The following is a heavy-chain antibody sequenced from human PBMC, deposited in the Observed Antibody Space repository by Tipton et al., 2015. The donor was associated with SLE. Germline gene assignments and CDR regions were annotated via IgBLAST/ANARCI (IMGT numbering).Heavy chain of an antibody. CDR1: GFTFSSYW. CDR3: ARDRRYSSSWPDAFDV. V-gene: IGHV3-7*01. D-gene: IGHD6-13*01. CDR2: IKQDGSEK. J-gene: IGHJ3*01. Sequence: SLRLSCAASGFTFSSYWMSWVRQAPGKGLEWVANIKQDGSEKYYVDSVKGRFTISRDNAKNSLYLQMNSLRAEDTAVYYCARDRRYSSSWPDAFDVWGQGTMVTVSS.